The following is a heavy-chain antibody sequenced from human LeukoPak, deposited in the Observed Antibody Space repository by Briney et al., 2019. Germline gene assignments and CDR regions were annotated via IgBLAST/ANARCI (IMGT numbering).Heavy chain of an antibody. D-gene: IGHD3-9*01. CDR1: GYTFTSYG. CDR3: AAVKTGYDAFDI. V-gene: IGHV1-18*01. Sequence: ASVKVSCKASGYTFTSYGISWVRQAPGQGLEWMGWISAYNGNTNYAQKRQERVTITRDMSTSTAYMELSSLRSEDTAVYYCAAVKTGYDAFDIWGQGTMVTVSS. J-gene: IGHJ3*02. CDR2: ISAYNGNT.